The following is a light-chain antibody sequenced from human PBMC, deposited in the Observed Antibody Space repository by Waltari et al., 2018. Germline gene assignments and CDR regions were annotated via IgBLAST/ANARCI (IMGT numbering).Light chain of an antibody. Sequence: DIVMTQSPDSLAVSLGERATINCKSSERVSYTASNKHYFAWYQQKPGQPPKLISYWASNRESGVPDRFSGSGSGTDFTLTISRLQAEDVAVYYCQQYYTTPLTCGGGTKVEI. CDR2: WAS. CDR3: QQYYTTPLT. J-gene: IGKJ4*01. CDR1: ERVSYTASNKHY. V-gene: IGKV4-1*01.